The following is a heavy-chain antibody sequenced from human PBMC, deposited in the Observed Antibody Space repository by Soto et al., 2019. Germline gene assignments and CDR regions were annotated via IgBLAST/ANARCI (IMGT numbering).Heavy chain of an antibody. V-gene: IGHV4-34*01. CDR3: ARTLQDYGMDV. CDR2: INHTGST. Sequence: SETLSLTCAVYGGSFSGYSWTWIRQPPGTGLEWIGEINHTGSTNYNPSLKSRVTMSVDTSKNQFSLKLSSVTAVDTAVYYCARTLQDYGMDVWGQGTTVT. CDR1: GGSFSGYS. J-gene: IGHJ6*02.